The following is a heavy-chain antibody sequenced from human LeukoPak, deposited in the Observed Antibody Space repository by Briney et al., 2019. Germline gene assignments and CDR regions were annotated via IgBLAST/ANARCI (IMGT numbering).Heavy chain of an antibody. CDR3: AKDLLMVRGVITPPHYFDY. CDR2: ISVSGGST. CDR1: GFTFSSYA. D-gene: IGHD3-10*01. Sequence: PGGSLRLPCAASGFTFSSYAMSWVRQPPGRGMEWVSAISVSGGSTYYADSVKGRFTISRDNSKNTLYLQMNSLRAEDTAVYYCAKDLLMVRGVITPPHYFDYWGQGTLVTVSS. V-gene: IGHV3-23*01. J-gene: IGHJ4*02.